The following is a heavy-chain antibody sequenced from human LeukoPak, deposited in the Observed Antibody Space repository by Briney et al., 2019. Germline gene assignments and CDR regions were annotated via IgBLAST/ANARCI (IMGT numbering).Heavy chain of an antibody. CDR1: GFTFSTYL. V-gene: IGHV3-74*03. Sequence: GGSLRLSCAASGFTFSTYLMHWVRQAPGKGLVWVSSIRSDGTDTKYVDSVKGRFTISRDNDKNTLYLQMNSLRAEDTAIYYCARGLSTNYYNWFDPWGQGTLVTVSS. CDR3: ARGLSTNYYNWFDP. J-gene: IGHJ5*02. D-gene: IGHD1-7*01. CDR2: IRSDGTDT.